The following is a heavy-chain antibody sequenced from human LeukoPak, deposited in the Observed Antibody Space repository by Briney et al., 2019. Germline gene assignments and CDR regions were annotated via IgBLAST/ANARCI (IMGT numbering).Heavy chain of an antibody. D-gene: IGHD4-17*01. Sequence: ASVRVSCKASGYTFTNYYLHWVRQAPGHGLEWVAIINPSDGGTYYEQKLQGRVTVTRDTSTSTVYMELGSLRSEDTAVYYCARDTRTMTAVTRGQHYYYGLDVWGQGTTVTVSS. CDR1: GYTFTNYY. J-gene: IGHJ6*02. CDR2: INPSDGGT. V-gene: IGHV1-46*01. CDR3: ARDTRTMTAVTRGQHYYYGLDV.